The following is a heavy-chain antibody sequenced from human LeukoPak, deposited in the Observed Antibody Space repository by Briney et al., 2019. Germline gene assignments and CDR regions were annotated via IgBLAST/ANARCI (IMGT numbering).Heavy chain of an antibody. V-gene: IGHV3-48*04. CDR1: GFTIDKYS. J-gene: IGHJ4*02. CDR3: ALGGWLQPLDY. D-gene: IGHD5-24*01. CDR2: ISGSSVTI. Sequence: GGSLRLSCAASGFTIDKYSLNWVRQAPGKGPEWVSYISGSSVTIYYADSVKGRFTVSRDNAKNSLYLQMNNLRGEDTAVYYCALGGWLQPLDYWGQGTLVTVSS.